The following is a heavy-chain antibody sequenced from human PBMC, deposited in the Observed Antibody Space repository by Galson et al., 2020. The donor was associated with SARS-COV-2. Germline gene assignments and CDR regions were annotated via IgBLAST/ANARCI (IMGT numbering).Heavy chain of an antibody. Sequence: NSGGSLRLSCAASGFTFRDYYMGWIRQAPGKALEWVAYIFSGGSVVFYADSVKGRFTVSRDNAKNSLYLQMNSLGVDDTAVYYCARDLYSSGWQMDYWGQGTLVTVSS. CDR3: ARDLYSSGWQMDY. D-gene: IGHD6-19*01. CDR1: GFTFRDYY. V-gene: IGHV3-11*04. J-gene: IGHJ4*02. CDR2: IFSGGSVV.